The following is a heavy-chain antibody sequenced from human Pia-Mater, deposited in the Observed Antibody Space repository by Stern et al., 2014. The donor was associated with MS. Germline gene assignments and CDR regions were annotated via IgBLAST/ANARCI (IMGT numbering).Heavy chain of an antibody. Sequence: EVQLLESGGGLAQPGGSLRLSCVVSGFSFSDYWMSWVRQAPGKGLEWVANIKQDGSEIYYADAVKGRFTISRDNAKKSIFLQMRNLRVEDTAVYYCARDWGISSGSDAFDLWGQGTMVTVYS. CDR2: IKQDGSEI. J-gene: IGHJ3*01. V-gene: IGHV3-7*01. D-gene: IGHD7-27*01. CDR1: GFSFSDYW. CDR3: ARDWGISSGSDAFDL.